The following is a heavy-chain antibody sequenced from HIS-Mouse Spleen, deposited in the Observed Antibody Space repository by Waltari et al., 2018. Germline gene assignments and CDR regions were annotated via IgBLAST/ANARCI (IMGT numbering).Heavy chain of an antibody. CDR2: IYYSGSA. J-gene: IGHJ2*01. CDR1: GRSISSSSYY. D-gene: IGHD6-13*01. V-gene: IGHV4-39*07. Sequence: QLQLQESGPGLVKPSETLSLTCTVSGRSISSSSYYCGGIRQPPGKGLEWIGSIYYSGSAYSNPSRKSRGTRAVEPSKNQFSLKLSSVTAADTAVYYCAREIPYSSSWYDWYFDLWGRGTLVTVSS. CDR3: AREIPYSSSWYDWYFDL.